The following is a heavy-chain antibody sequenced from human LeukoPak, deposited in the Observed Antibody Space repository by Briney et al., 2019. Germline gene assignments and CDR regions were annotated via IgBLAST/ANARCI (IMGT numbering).Heavy chain of an antibody. Sequence: GGSLRLSCATSGFTFSDYYMSWIRQAPGKGLEWVSYISSSGTYTNSADSVKGRFTISRDCPKNSLYLQMSSLRAEDTAVYYCARQGGDILTGYLDYWGQGTLVTVSS. D-gene: IGHD3-9*01. CDR2: ISSSGTYT. J-gene: IGHJ4*02. CDR3: ARQGGDILTGYLDY. CDR1: GFTFSDYY. V-gene: IGHV3-11*03.